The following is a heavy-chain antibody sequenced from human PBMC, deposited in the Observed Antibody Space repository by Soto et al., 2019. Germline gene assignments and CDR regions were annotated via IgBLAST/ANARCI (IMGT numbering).Heavy chain of an antibody. CDR1: GGSVSSGSYY. CDR3: ARDPGQSGYYYAGRDYYYYGMDV. J-gene: IGHJ6*02. CDR2: IYYSGST. D-gene: IGHD3-22*01. V-gene: IGHV4-61*01. Sequence: ETLSLTCTVSGGSVSSGSYYWSWIRQPPGKGLEWIGYIYYSGSTNYNPSLKSRVTISVDTSKNQFSLKLSSVTAADTAVYYCARDPGQSGYYYAGRDYYYYGMDVWGQGTTVTVSS.